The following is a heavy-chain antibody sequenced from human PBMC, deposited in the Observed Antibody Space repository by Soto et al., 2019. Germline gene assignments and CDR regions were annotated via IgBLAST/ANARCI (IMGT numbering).Heavy chain of an antibody. J-gene: IGHJ4*02. V-gene: IGHV4-39*01. Sequence: PSETLSLTCTVSGGSISSSSYYWGWIRQPPGKGLEWIGSIYYSGSTYYNPSLKSRVTISVDTSKNQFSLKLSSVTAADTAVYYCARHQDSRDEIDYWGQGTLVTVSS. CDR2: IYYSGST. CDR1: GGSISSSSYY. D-gene: IGHD6-25*01. CDR3: ARHQDSRDEIDY.